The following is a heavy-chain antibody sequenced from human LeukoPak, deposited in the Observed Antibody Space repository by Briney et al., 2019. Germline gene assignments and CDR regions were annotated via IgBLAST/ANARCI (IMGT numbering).Heavy chain of an antibody. J-gene: IGHJ4*02. V-gene: IGHV3-74*01. CDR3: AREGTMAPFDY. D-gene: IGHD1-7*01. CDR1: EFTFSSYW. CDR2: INSDGSST. Sequence: PGGSLRLSFAASEFTFSSYWMHWVRQAPGKGLVWVSRINSDGSSTSYAESVKGRFTISRDNAKNTLYLQMNSLRAEDTAVYYCAREGTMAPFDYWGEGSLVTVYS.